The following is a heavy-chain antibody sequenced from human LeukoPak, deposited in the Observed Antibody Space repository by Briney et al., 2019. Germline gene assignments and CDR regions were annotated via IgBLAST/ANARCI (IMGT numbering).Heavy chain of an antibody. D-gene: IGHD6-13*01. Sequence: ASVKVSCAASGYGFTGYFMHWGRQAPGQGLEWMGWINPDSGGTNYAQKFRGRVTLTRDTSIYTAYMELSRLRSDDTAVYYCVRDLFFAAAEREGDDYWGQGTLVTVSS. V-gene: IGHV1-2*02. J-gene: IGHJ4*02. CDR3: VRDLFFAAAEREGDDY. CDR1: GYGFTGYF. CDR2: INPDSGGT.